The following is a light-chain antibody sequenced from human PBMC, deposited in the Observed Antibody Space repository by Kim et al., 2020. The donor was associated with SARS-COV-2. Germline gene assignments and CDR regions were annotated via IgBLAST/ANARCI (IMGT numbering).Light chain of an antibody. J-gene: IGLJ2*01. CDR3: NSRDSNNNVL. Sequence: VALGQPVRITCQGDSLRSYYAPWYQQKPGQAPILVIYGKNNRPSGIPDRFSGSSSGNTASLTITGTQAGDEADYYCNSRDSNNNVLFGGGTKVTVL. V-gene: IGLV3-19*01. CDR2: GKN. CDR1: SLRSYY.